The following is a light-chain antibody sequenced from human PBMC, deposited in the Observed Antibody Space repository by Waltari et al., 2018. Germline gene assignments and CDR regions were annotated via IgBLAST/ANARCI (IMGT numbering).Light chain of an antibody. CDR2: DTF. J-gene: IGKJ1*01. Sequence: IVLTQSPATLSLSPEDRATLSCRASQGGIDFLAWYQQRPGQAPRLLIYDTFNRATGIPARFRGSGSGTDFTLTISSLEPEDFAVYYCQHRDRTFGQGTKVETK. CDR1: QGGIDF. CDR3: QHRDRT. V-gene: IGKV3-11*01.